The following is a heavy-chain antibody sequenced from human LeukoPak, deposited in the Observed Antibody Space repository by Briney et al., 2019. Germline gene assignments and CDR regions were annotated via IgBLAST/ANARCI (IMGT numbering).Heavy chain of an antibody. D-gene: IGHD3-10*01. Sequence: SVKVSCKASGGTFSSYAISWVRQAPGQGLEWMGRIIPILGIANYAQKFQGRVTITADESTSTAYMELSSLRSEDTAVYYCARDRLVRGVIITLFDYWGQGTLVTVSS. J-gene: IGHJ4*02. CDR2: IIPILGIA. CDR1: GGTFSSYA. CDR3: ARDRLVRGVIITLFDY. V-gene: IGHV1-69*04.